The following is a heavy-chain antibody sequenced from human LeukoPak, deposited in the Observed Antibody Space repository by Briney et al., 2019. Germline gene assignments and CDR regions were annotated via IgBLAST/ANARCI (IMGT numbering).Heavy chain of an antibody. CDR1: GDSISSGSFY. CDR3: AKGERLNRVFF. J-gene: IGHJ1*01. V-gene: IGHV4-61*02. CDR2: IYTGGNT. D-gene: IGHD1-26*01. Sequence: SQTLSLTCTVSGDSISSGSFYWTWIRQPAGKGLEWIGRIYTGGNTNYNPSLQSRVAISMDTSKNQFSLKLSSVTAGDTAVYYWAKGERLNRVFFWGQGTLVAVSS.